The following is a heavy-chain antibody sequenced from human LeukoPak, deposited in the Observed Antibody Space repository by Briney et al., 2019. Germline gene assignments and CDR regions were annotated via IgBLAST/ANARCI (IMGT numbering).Heavy chain of an antibody. CDR1: GYTFTGYY. D-gene: IGHD5-18*01. V-gene: IGHV1-2*06. Sequence: ASVKVSCKASGYTFTGYYMHWVRQAPGQGLEWMGRINPNSGGTNYAQKFQGRVTMTRDTSISTAYMELSRLRSDDTAVYYCARHAVDTATTDYWGQGTLVTVSS. CDR3: ARHAVDTATTDY. CDR2: INPNSGGT. J-gene: IGHJ4*02.